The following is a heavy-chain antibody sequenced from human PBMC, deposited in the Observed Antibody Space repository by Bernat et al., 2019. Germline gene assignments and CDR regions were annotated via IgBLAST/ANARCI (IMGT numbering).Heavy chain of an antibody. CDR2: ISGSGGST. CDR3: ARDPTSSWFFDY. V-gene: IGHV3-23*04. D-gene: IGHD6-13*01. Sequence: EVQLVESGGGLVQPGGSLRLSCAASGFTFSSYAMSWVRQAPGKGPEWVSAISGSGGSTYYTDSVKGRFTISRHDSKNTLYLQMNSLRAEDTAVYYCARDPTSSWFFDYWGQGTLVTVSS. J-gene: IGHJ4*02. CDR1: GFTFSSYA.